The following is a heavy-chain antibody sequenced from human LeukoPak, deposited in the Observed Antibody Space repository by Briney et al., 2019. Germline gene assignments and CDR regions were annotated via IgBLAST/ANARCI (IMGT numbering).Heavy chain of an antibody. V-gene: IGHV3-7*01. D-gene: IGHD1-7*01. CDR3: ASDLSPKARNSYHAFDV. CDR1: GFTLSNYW. CDR2: INQDASAT. J-gene: IGHJ3*01. Sequence: GGSLRLSCAASGFTLSNYWMIWLRQAPGKGLEWVSNINQDASATLYVDSVKGRFTISRDNAQNSLYLQMNSLRAEDTPVYYCASDLSPKARNSYHAFDVWGQGTIVTVS.